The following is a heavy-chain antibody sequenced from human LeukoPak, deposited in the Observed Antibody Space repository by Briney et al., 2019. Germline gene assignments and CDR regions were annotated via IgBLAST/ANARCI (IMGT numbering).Heavy chain of an antibody. CDR2: IYSGGST. J-gene: IGHJ5*02. D-gene: IGHD6-13*01. Sequence: GGSLRLSCAASGFTVSSNYMSWVRQAPGKGLEWVSVIYSGGSTYYADSVKGRFTISRGNSKNTLYLQMNSLRAEDTAVYYCAREAAAGLFDPWGQGTLVTVSS. CDR1: GFTVSSNY. CDR3: AREAAAGLFDP. V-gene: IGHV3-66*01.